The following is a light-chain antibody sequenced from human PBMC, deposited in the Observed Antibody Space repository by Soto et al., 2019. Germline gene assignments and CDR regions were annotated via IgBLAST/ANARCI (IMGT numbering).Light chain of an antibody. Sequence: QSVLTQPPSASGTPGQRVTISCSGSSSNIGSDTVQWYQHLPGTAPKLLIYSNNQRPSGVPDRFSGSKSGTLASLAISGLQSEAVANYYCAAWDDSLNGPVFGGGTKLTVL. V-gene: IGLV1-44*01. CDR2: SNN. CDR3: AAWDDSLNGPV. J-gene: IGLJ2*01. CDR1: SSNIGSDT.